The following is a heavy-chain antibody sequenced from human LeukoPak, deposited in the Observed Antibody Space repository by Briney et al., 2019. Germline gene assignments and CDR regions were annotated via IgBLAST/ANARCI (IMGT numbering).Heavy chain of an antibody. D-gene: IGHD2-2*01. V-gene: IGHV3-23*01. Sequence: GGSLRPSCAASGFTFSNYALSWVRQAPGKGLEWVSGISGSGDSTYYADSVKGRFTISRDNSKNTLYLQMNSLRAEDTAVYYCARARACSSTSCYLDNWGQGTLVTVSS. CDR1: GFTFSNYA. CDR2: ISGSGDST. J-gene: IGHJ4*02. CDR3: ARARACSSTSCYLDN.